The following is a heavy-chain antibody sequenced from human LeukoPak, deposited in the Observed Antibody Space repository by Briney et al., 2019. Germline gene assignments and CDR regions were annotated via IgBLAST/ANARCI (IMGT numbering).Heavy chain of an antibody. CDR3: ARGHERVTALVGARAFDI. J-gene: IGHJ3*02. Sequence: PSETLSLTCTVPGGSISSYYWSWIRQPAGKGLEWIGRIYTSGSTNYNPSLKSRVTMSVDTSKNQFSLKLSSVTAADTAVYYCARGHERVTALVGARAFDIWGQGTMVTVSS. V-gene: IGHV4-4*07. D-gene: IGHD1-26*01. CDR2: IYTSGST. CDR1: GGSISSYY.